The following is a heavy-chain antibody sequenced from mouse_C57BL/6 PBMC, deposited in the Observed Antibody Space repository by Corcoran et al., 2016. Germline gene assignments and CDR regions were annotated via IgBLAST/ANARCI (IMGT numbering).Heavy chain of an antibody. D-gene: IGHD1-1*01. J-gene: IGHJ2*01. CDR2: IYPGDGDT. CDR3: ARPYYGSSPYFDY. Sequence: QVQLQQSGAELVKPGASVKISCKASGYAFSSYWMNWVKQRPGKGLEWIGQIYPGDGDTNYNGKFKGKATRTADKSSSTAYMQLSSLTSEDSAVYFCARPYYGSSPYFDYWGQGTTLTVSS. V-gene: IGHV1-80*01. CDR1: GYAFSSYW.